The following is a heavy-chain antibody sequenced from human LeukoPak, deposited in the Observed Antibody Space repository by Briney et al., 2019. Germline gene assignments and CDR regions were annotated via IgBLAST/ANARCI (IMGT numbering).Heavy chain of an antibody. J-gene: IGHJ4*02. CDR3: ARDSHLWSIDE. Sequence: GGSLGLSCAASGFTFSSYGMSWVRQAPGKGLEWVSAISGSGGSTYYADSVKGRFTISRDNSKNTLYLQMNSLRAEDTGVYYCARDSHLWSIDEWGQGSLVTVSS. CDR2: ISGSGGST. CDR1: GFTFSSYG. V-gene: IGHV3-23*01. D-gene: IGHD5-18*01.